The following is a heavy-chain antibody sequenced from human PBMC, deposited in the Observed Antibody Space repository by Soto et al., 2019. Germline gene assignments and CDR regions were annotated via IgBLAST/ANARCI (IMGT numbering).Heavy chain of an antibody. J-gene: IGHJ3*02. V-gene: IGHV4-39*01. Sequence: SETLSLTCTVSGGSISSSSYYWGWIRQPPGKGLEWIGSIYYSGSTYYNPSLKSRVTISVDTSKNQFSLKLSSVTAADTAVYYCARWRDTMVRGVIIHDAFDIWGQGTMVTVSS. CDR2: IYYSGST. CDR3: ARWRDTMVRGVIIHDAFDI. D-gene: IGHD3-10*01. CDR1: GGSISSSSYY.